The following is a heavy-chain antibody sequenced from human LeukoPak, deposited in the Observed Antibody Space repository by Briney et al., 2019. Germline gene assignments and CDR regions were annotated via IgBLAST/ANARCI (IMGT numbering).Heavy chain of an antibody. Sequence: PGGSLRLSCAASGFTVSSNYMSWVRQAPGKGLEGVSVIYSGGSTYYADSVKGRFTISRDNSKNTLYLQMNSLRAEDTAVYYCATGWEYCSSTSCPLDPWGQGTLVTVSS. CDR3: ATGWEYCSSTSCPLDP. CDR2: IYSGGST. J-gene: IGHJ5*02. CDR1: GFTVSSNY. V-gene: IGHV3-66*02. D-gene: IGHD2-2*01.